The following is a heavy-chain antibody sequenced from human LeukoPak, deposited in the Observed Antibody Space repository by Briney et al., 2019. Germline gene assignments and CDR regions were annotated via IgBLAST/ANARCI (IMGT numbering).Heavy chain of an antibody. D-gene: IGHD2-15*01. V-gene: IGHV4-4*07. J-gene: IGHJ4*02. CDR1: GGSISSYY. CDR2: IYTSGST. CDR3: ARDRIVGYCTGGSCYGPIDY. Sequence: SETLSLTCTVSGGSISSYYWSWIRQPAGMGLEWIGRIYTSGSTNYNPSLKSRVTMSVDMSKNQFSLKLNSVTAADTAVYYCARDRIVGYCTGGSCYGPIDYWGQGTLVTVSS.